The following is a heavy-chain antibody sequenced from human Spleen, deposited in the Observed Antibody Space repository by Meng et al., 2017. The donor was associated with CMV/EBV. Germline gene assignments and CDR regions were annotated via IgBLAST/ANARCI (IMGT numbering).Heavy chain of an antibody. CDR1: GFTFSSYA. V-gene: IGHV3-30-3*01. D-gene: IGHD3-10*01. CDR3: ARELMMYGSGAFNYGMDV. CDR2: ISYDGTNK. J-gene: IGHJ6*02. Sequence: GGSLRLSCVASGFTFSSYAMNWVRQAPGKGLEWVAVISYDGTNKYYVDSVKGRFTVSRDNSKNTLYLQVISLRLEDTAVYYCARELMMYGSGAFNYGMDVWGQGTTVTVSS.